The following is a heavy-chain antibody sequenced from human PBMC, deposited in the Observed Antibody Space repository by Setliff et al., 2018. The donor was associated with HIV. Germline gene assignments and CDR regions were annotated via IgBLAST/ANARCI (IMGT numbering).Heavy chain of an antibody. J-gene: IGHJ3*01. CDR3: ARDPHYYDSSGYYSMFDV. Sequence: PGGSLRLSCVGSGFSFSNYDLNWVRQAPGKGLEWISYSSDTGSTTYYGDSVKVRFTISRDNPKNSVYLQMSGLRVEDTAVYYCARDPHYYDSSGYYSMFDVWGQGTVVTVSS. D-gene: IGHD3-22*01. CDR2: SSDTGSTT. CDR1: GFSFSNYD. V-gene: IGHV3-48*03.